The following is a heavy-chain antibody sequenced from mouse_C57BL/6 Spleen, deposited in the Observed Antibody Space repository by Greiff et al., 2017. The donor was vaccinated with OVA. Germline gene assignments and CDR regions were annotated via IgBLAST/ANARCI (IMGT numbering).Heavy chain of an antibody. CDR1: GYTFTSYW. CDR2: IDPGSGGT. J-gene: IGHJ2*01. V-gene: IGHV1-72*01. Sequence: QVQLKESGAELVKPGASVKLSCKASGYTFTSYWMHWVKQRPGRGLEWIGRIDPGSGGTKYNEKFKSKATLTADKPSSTAYMQLSSLTSEDSAVDYCARRNEDCRCDYWGQGTTLTVSS. CDR3: ARRNEDCRCDY. D-gene: IGHD6-1*01.